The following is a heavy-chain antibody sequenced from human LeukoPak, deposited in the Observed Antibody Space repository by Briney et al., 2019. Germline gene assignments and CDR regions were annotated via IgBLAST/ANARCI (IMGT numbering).Heavy chain of an antibody. CDR1: GYTFTGYY. D-gene: IGHD6-19*01. J-gene: IGHJ4*02. CDR3: AREDSSGWSNFDY. CDR2: INPNSGGT. V-gene: IGHV1-2*02. Sequence: ASVKVSCKASGYTFTGYYMHWVRQAPGEGLEWVGWINPNSGGTNYAQKFQGRVTMTRDTSISTAYMELSRLRSDDTAVYYCAREDSSGWSNFDYWGQGTLVTVSS.